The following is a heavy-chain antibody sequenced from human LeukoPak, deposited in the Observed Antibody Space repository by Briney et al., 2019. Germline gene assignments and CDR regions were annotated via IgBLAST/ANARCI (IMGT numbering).Heavy chain of an antibody. CDR3: ARVSDYGDYFDY. J-gene: IGHJ4*02. V-gene: IGHV3-7*01. D-gene: IGHD4-17*01. CDR2: IKQDGSEK. Sequence: GSLRLSCAASGFTFSSYWMSWVRQAPGKGLEWVANIKQDGSEKYYVGSVKGRFTISRDNAKNSLYLQMNSLRAEDTAVYYCARVSDYGDYFDYWGQGTLVTVSS. CDR1: GFTFSSYW.